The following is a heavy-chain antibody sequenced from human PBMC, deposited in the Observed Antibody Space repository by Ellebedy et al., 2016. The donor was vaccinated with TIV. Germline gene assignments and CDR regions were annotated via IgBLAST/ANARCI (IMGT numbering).Heavy chain of an antibody. Sequence: SGPTLVKPTQTLTLTGTFSGFSLSTRGMSVTWISQPPGKALAWHARIDWDDDKFYSTSLNTRLTIAKDTSKNQVVLTMTNMDPVDTATYYCARIIRIGNSVWSIDYWGQGTLVTVSS. V-gene: IGHV2-70*17. D-gene: IGHD6-19*01. J-gene: IGHJ4*02. CDR1: GFSLSTRGMS. CDR2: IDWDDDK. CDR3: ARIIRIGNSVWSIDY.